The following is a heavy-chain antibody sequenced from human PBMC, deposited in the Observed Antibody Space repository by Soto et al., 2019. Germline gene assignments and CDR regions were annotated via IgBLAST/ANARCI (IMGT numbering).Heavy chain of an antibody. D-gene: IGHD4-17*01. CDR2: VDPNGGGS. CDR3: ATWVDYGDFEGFDF. CDR1: GYSFTAYK. J-gene: IGHJ4*02. V-gene: IGHV1-2*04. Sequence: ASLKVYWKTSGYSFTAYKLHCLRKTPGQGLEWMGWVDPNGGGSNSAQKFQGSVTMTWDTSITTAYLDLTRLTTNDTATYFCATWVDYGDFEGFDFGGQGTLVTVSS.